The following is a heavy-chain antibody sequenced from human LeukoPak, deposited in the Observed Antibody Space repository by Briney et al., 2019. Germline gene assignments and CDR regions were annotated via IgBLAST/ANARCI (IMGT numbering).Heavy chain of an antibody. Sequence: AVKVSCKASGGTFSSYAISWVRQAPGQGLEWMGGIIPIFGTANYAQKFQGRVTITADESTSTAYMELSSLRSEDTAVYYCASQNFYSSGYYSYFDYWGQGTLVTVSS. D-gene: IGHD3-22*01. CDR3: ASQNFYSSGYYSYFDY. V-gene: IGHV1-69*01. CDR2: IIPIFGTA. CDR1: GGTFSSYA. J-gene: IGHJ4*02.